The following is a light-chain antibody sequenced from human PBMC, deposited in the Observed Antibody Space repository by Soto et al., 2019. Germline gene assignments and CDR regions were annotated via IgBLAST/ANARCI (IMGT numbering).Light chain of an antibody. CDR2: DAS. Sequence: DIQLTPSPFTLSASVGDGVTLTCRASQSISSWLAWYQQKPGKAPKLLIYDASSLESGVPSRFSGSGSGTEFTLTISSLQPDDFATYYCQQYNSYWTFGQGTKV. CDR1: QSISSW. J-gene: IGKJ1*01. CDR3: QQYNSYWT. V-gene: IGKV1-5*01.